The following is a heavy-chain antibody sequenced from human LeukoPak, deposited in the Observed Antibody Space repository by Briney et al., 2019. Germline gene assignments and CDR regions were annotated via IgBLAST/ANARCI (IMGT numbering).Heavy chain of an antibody. CDR1: GYTFTSYD. CDR2: MNPNSGNT. J-gene: IGHJ4*02. V-gene: IGHV1-8*01. D-gene: IGHD3-9*01. Sequence: ASVKVSCKASGYTFTSYDINWVRQATGQGLEWMGWMNPNSGNTGYAQKFQGRVTMTRNTSISTAYMELSSLRSEDTAVYYCARGRTYYDILTGYRLRYFDYWGQGTLVTVSS. CDR3: ARGRTYYDILTGYRLRYFDY.